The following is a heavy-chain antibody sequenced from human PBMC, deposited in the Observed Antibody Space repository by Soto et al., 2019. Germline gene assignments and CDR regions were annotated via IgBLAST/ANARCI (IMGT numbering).Heavy chain of an antibody. D-gene: IGHD3-10*01. CDR1: GGSISSYY. CDR2: IYYSGST. J-gene: IGHJ3*02. V-gene: IGHV4-59*01. CDR3: ARKGGITMVRGVISDAFDI. Sequence: SETLSLTCTVSGGSISSYYWSWIRQPPGKGLEWIGYIYYSGSTNYNPSLKSRVTISVNTSKNQFSLKLSSVTAADTAMYYCARKGGITMVRGVISDAFDIWGQGTMVTVSS.